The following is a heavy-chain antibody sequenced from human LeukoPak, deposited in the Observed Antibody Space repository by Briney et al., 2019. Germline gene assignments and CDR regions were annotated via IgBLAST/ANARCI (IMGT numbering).Heavy chain of an antibody. Sequence: PSETLSLSCTVSGGSISNYYWSWIRQPAGKGLEWIGHIYTSASTNYNPSLKSRVTMSLDTSKNQFSLELNSVTAADTAAYYCARVDTSGWHYFDDWGQGTLVTVSS. CDR2: IYTSAST. CDR1: GGSISNYY. CDR3: ARVDTSGWHYFDD. V-gene: IGHV4-4*07. D-gene: IGHD6-19*01. J-gene: IGHJ4*02.